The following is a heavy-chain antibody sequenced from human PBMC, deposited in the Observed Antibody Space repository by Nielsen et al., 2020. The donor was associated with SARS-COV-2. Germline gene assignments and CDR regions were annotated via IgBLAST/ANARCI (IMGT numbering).Heavy chain of an antibody. Sequence: GGSLRLSCVGSGISLKTYDMNWVRQAPGKGLEWISSISSSGTNIHYADSVKGRFTISRDNAQNSLYLQMNGLRAEDTAIYYCLTYSTHWGQGTLVTVSS. D-gene: IGHD4-11*01. CDR3: LTYSTH. V-gene: IGHV3-48*03. J-gene: IGHJ4*02. CDR2: ISSSGTNI. CDR1: GISLKTYD.